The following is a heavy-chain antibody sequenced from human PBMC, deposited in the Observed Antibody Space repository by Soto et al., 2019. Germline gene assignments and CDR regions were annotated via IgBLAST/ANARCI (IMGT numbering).Heavy chain of an antibody. CDR1: DDSISYYY. V-gene: IGHV4-59*01. J-gene: IGHJ6*01. CDR2: IYYSGTT. CDR3: ARXYQLQIGPSYYYYGMDV. D-gene: IGHD2-2*01. Sequence: NPSGTLSLTCTVSDDSISYYYWSWIRQPPGKGLEWIGYIYYSGTTNINPSLMSRVTISVDTSEKQLSLRLSSVTAADTAVYYCARXYQLQIGPSYYYYGMDVWGQGTTVTVSS.